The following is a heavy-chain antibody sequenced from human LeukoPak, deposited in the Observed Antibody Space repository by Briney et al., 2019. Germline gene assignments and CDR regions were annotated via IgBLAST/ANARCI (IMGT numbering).Heavy chain of an antibody. CDR1: GGSFSGYH. V-gene: IGHV4-34*01. D-gene: IGHD3-3*01. CDR2: INHSGST. J-gene: IGHJ6*03. Sequence: SETLSLTCAVYGGSFSGYHWSWIRQPPGKGLEWIGEINHSGSTNYNPSLKSRVTISVDTSKNQFSLKLSSVTAADTAVYYCARGPSYYDFWSGSLAIGMDVWGKGTTVTVSS. CDR3: ARGPSYYDFWSGSLAIGMDV.